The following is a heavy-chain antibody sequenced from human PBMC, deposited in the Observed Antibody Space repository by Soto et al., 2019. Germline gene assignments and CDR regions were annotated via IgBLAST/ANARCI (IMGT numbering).Heavy chain of an antibody. D-gene: IGHD6-6*01. CDR3: ARDRLTWGYSSSGGNYGMDV. Sequence: SQTLSLTCAISGDSVSSNSAAWNWIRQSPSRGLEWLGRTYYRSKWYNDYAVSVKSRITINPDTSKNQFSLQLNSVTPEDTAVYYCARDRLTWGYSSSGGNYGMDVWGQGTTVTVS. J-gene: IGHJ6*02. CDR2: TYYRSKWYN. V-gene: IGHV6-1*01. CDR1: GDSVSSNSAA.